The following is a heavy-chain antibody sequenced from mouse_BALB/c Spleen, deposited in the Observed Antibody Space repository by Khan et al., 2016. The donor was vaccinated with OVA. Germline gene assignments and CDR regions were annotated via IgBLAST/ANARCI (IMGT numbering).Heavy chain of an antibody. V-gene: IGHV5-17*02. Sequence: EVQLVESGGDLVQPGGSRKLSCVASGFTFSSFGMHWIRQAPEKGLEWVAYISGDSHTIYYADTVKGRFTFSRDNPTNTLFLQMTSLRSEDMAMYYCTRSCVNGYYFDQWGQGTTVTVSS. CDR1: GFTFSSFG. CDR2: ISGDSHTI. J-gene: IGHJ2*01. CDR3: TRSCVNGYYFDQ.